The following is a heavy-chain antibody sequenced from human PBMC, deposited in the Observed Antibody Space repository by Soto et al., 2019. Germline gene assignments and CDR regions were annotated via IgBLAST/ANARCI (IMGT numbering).Heavy chain of an antibody. CDR3: ARGTLAAAKDY. CDR1: GGSVSSGSYY. CDR2: IYYSGST. V-gene: IGHV4-61*01. Sequence: QVQLQESGPGLVKPSETLSLTCTVSGGSVSSGSYYWSWIRQPPGKGLEWIGYIYYSGSTNSNPSLKSRVTISVDTSKNQFSLKLSSVTAADTAVYYCARGTLAAAKDYWGQGTLVTVSS. J-gene: IGHJ4*02. D-gene: IGHD6-13*01.